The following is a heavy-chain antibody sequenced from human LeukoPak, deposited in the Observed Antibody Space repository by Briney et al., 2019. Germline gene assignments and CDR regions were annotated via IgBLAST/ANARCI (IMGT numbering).Heavy chain of an antibody. Sequence: GGSLRLSCAASGFTFSSYGMHWVRQAPGKGLEWVAVISYDGSNKYYADSVKGRFTISRDNSKNTLYLQMNSLRAEDTAVYYCARGYNWNRYFDYWGQGTLVTVSS. CDR3: ARGYNWNRYFDY. V-gene: IGHV3-30*03. J-gene: IGHJ4*02. CDR1: GFTFSSYG. CDR2: ISYDGSNK. D-gene: IGHD1-20*01.